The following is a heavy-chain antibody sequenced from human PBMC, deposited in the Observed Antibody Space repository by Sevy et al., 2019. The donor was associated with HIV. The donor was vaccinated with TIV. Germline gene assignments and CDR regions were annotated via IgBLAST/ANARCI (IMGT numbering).Heavy chain of an antibody. V-gene: IGHV1-24*01. Sequence: ASVKVSCKASGHTLTYLSMHWVRQAPRKGFEWMGRFDPEDGERIYAQKFQGRVTMTEDTSTDTAYMELSSLRSEDTAVYYCSATREYYSDSYGYFDYWGQGTLVTVSS. J-gene: IGHJ4*02. D-gene: IGHD3-22*01. CDR2: FDPEDGER. CDR1: GHTLTYLS. CDR3: SATREYYSDSYGYFDY.